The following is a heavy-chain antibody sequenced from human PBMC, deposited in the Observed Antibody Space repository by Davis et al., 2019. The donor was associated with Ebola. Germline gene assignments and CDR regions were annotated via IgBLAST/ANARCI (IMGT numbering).Heavy chain of an antibody. Sequence: GESLKISCAASGITFNNYALNWVRQAPGKGLEWVSTVSGSGGSTYYADSVKGRFTISRDNSKNTLYLQMNSLRAEDTAVYYCAKVLDPVTFTIGGSDYWGQGTLVTVSS. J-gene: IGHJ4*02. D-gene: IGHD3-10*01. CDR3: AKVLDPVTFTIGGSDY. CDR2: VSGSGGST. CDR1: GITFNNYA. V-gene: IGHV3-23*01.